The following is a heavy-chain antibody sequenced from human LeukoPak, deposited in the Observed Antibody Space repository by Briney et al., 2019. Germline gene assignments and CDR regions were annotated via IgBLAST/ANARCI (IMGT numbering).Heavy chain of an antibody. CDR2: MNPNSGNT. J-gene: IGHJ4*02. V-gene: IGHV1-8*01. Sequence: GASVKVSCKASGYTFTSYDINWVRQATGQGLEWMEWMNPNSGNTGYAPKFQGRVTMTRNTSISTAYMELSSLRSEDTAIYYCAREVVLGGYDSSGSASDYWGQGTLVTVSS. CDR1: GYTFTSYD. CDR3: AREVVLGGYDSSGSASDY. D-gene: IGHD3-22*01.